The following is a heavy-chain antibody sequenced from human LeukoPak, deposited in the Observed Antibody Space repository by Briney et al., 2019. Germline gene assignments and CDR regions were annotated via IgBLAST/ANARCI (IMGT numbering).Heavy chain of an antibody. Sequence: PGGSLRLSCAASGFTFSSYSMNWVRQAPGKGLEWVSSISSSSSYIYYADSVKGRFTISRDNAKNSLYLQMNSLRAEDTAVYYCATSPSKEGYCSGGSCYSGYYYGMDVWGQGTTVTVSS. V-gene: IGHV3-21*01. J-gene: IGHJ6*02. CDR3: ATSPSKEGYCSGGSCYSGYYYGMDV. CDR1: GFTFSSYS. D-gene: IGHD2-15*01. CDR2: ISSSSSYI.